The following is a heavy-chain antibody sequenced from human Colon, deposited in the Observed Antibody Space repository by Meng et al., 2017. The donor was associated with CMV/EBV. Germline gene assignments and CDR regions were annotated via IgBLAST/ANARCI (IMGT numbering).Heavy chain of an antibody. CDR3: ARDGVVVLGATRD. V-gene: IGHV3-7*03. D-gene: IGHD2-15*01. Sequence: GESLQISCAASGFTFSSYWMSWVRQAPGKGLEWVANIKQDGSEKYYVDSVKGRFTISRDNAKNSLYLQMNSLRAEDTAIYYCARDGVVVLGATRDWGQGTLVTVSS. J-gene: IGHJ4*02. CDR1: GFTFSSYW. CDR2: IKQDGSEK.